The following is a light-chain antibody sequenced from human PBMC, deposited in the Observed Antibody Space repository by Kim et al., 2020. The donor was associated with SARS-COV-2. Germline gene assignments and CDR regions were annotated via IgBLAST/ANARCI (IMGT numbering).Light chain of an antibody. J-gene: IGLJ1*01. Sequence: GQGSRITRQGDSLNFYYASWYQQKPGQAPTLVISGKNDRPSGIPDRFSGSTSGNTASLTITGAQADDEADYYCSSRDSSSKYASYVFGTGTKVTVL. CDR2: GKN. V-gene: IGLV3-19*01. CDR1: SLNFYY. CDR3: SSRDSSSKYASYV.